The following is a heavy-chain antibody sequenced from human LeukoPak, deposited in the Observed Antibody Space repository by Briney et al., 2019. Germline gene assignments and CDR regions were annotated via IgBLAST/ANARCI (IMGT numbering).Heavy chain of an antibody. CDR2: IWHDGNDK. V-gene: IGHV3-33*01. CDR1: GFTFSSCG. D-gene: IGHD1-1*01. CDR3: AIDGMNDARNASDI. J-gene: IGHJ3*02. Sequence: PGRSLRHSCATSGFTFSSCGMHWVRQAPGKGLEWVALIWHDGNDKYYADSVKGRFTISRDNSKNTLDLQMNSLRAEDTAVYFCAIDGMNDARNASDIWGQGTLVTVSS.